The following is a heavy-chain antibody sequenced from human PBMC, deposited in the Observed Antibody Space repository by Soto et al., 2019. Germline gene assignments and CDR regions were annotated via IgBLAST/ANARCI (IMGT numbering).Heavy chain of an antibody. D-gene: IGHD6-13*01. CDR2: IWYDGSNK. V-gene: IGHV3-33*01. CDR1: GFTFSSYG. CDR3: ARGGRQQLVYYYGMDV. J-gene: IGHJ6*02. Sequence: GGSLRLSCAASGFTFSSYGMHWVRQAPGKGLEWVAVIWYDGSNKYYADSVKGRFTISRDNSKNTLYLQMNSLRAEDTAGYYCARGGRQQLVYYYGMDVWGQGTTVTVSS.